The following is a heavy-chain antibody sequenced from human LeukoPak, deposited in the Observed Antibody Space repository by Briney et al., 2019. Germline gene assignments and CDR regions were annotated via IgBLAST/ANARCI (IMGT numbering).Heavy chain of an antibody. D-gene: IGHD1-26*01. CDR2: ISSSSSYI. CDR3: ARDPGPRVGATTGYYYYGMDV. CDR1: GFTFSSYS. J-gene: IGHJ6*02. V-gene: IGHV3-21*01. Sequence: GGSLRLSCAASGFTFSSYSMNWARQAPGKGLEWVSSISSSSSYIYYADSVKGRFTISRDNAKNSLYLQMNSLRAEDTAVYYCARDPGPRVGATTGYYYYGMDVWGQGTTVTVSS.